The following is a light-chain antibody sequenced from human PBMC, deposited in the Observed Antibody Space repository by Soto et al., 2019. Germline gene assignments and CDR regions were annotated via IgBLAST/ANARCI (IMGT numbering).Light chain of an antibody. V-gene: IGKV3-20*01. CDR3: QQHGSSGT. Sequence: IVMTQSPATLSVSPGERVTISCRASQSVTNTLAWYQHKPGQAPRLLISYAPRGATGIPSRFSGSGSGTDFTLTISRLEPEDFAVYYCQQHGSSGTFGQGTKVDIK. J-gene: IGKJ1*01. CDR1: QSVTNT. CDR2: YAP.